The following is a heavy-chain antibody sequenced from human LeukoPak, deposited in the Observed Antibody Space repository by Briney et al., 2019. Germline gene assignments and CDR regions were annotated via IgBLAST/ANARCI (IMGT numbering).Heavy chain of an antibody. CDR2: ISSSSSYI. CDR1: GFTFSSYS. Sequence: GGSLRLSCAASGFTFSSYSMNWVRQAPGKGLEWVSSISSSSSYIYYADSVKGRFTISRDNAKNSLYLQMNSLRAEDTAVYYCARLYCSSTSCPRSMDVWAKGPRSPSP. V-gene: IGHV3-21*01. J-gene: IGHJ6*02. D-gene: IGHD2-2*01. CDR3: ARLYCSSTSCPRSMDV.